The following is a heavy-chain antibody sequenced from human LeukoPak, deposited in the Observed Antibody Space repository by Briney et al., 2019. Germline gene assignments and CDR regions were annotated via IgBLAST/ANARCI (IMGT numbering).Heavy chain of an antibody. V-gene: IGHV3-11*04. J-gene: IGHJ2*01. CDR3: ARRWYSSSWYDWYFDL. Sequence: GGSLRLSCAASGFTFSDHYMTWIRQAPGKGLEWVSYISQTGTDINYADSVKGRFTLSRDNARNSLYLQMNNLRVEDTAVYYCARRWYSSSWYDWYFDLWGRGTLVTVSS. CDR1: GFTFSDHY. D-gene: IGHD6-13*01. CDR2: ISQTGTDI.